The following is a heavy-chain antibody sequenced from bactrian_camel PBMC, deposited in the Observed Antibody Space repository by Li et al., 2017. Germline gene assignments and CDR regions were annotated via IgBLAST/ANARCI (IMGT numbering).Heavy chain of an antibody. J-gene: IGHJ4*01. D-gene: IGHD4*01. Sequence: HVQLVESGGGSVQSGGSLRLSCLISGYSIGVSSWCEAWFRQVPGKEREAVAALDVDGDTAYADSVKGRFTASRDVTKNTVYLQMNDLKPEDTAVYYCAAGLFGPHAVPYGGSCADSYDNGHWGQGTQVTVS. CDR3: AAGLFGPHAVPYGGSCADSYDNGH. V-gene: IGHV3S9*01. CDR1: GYSIGVSSWC. CDR2: LDVDGDT.